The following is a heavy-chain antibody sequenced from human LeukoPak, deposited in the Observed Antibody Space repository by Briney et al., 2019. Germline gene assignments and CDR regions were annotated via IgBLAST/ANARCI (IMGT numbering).Heavy chain of an antibody. CDR3: ARGYCSSTSCYSTAVDY. V-gene: IGHV3-64*01. J-gene: IGHJ4*02. Sequence: GGSLRLSCAASGFTFNSYAMHWVRQAPGKGLEYVSAISSNGGSTYYANSVKGRFTISRDNSKNTLYLQMGSLRAEDMAVYYCARGYCSSTSCYSTAVDYWGQGTLVTVSS. CDR2: ISSNGGST. D-gene: IGHD2-2*01. CDR1: GFTFNSYA.